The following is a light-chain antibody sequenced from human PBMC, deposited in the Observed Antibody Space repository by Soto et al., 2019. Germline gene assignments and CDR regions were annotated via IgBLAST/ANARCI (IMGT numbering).Light chain of an antibody. CDR3: MQSIQLPWT. CDR2: EGS. V-gene: IGKV2D-29*01. Sequence: DVVMTHTPLSLSVTPGQPASVSCKSSQSLLHSGGKTFLFWYLQKAGQPPQLLIYEGSNRFSGVPDRFSGSGSGTDFTLKISRVEVEDVGVYYCMQSIQLPWTFGQGTKVDIK. CDR1: QSLLHSGGKTF. J-gene: IGKJ1*01.